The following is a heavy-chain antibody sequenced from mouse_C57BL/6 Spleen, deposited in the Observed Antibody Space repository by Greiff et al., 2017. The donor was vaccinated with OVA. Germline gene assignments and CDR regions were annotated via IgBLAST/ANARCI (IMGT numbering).Heavy chain of an antibody. CDR1: GFTFSNYW. CDR2: IRLKSDNYAT. Sequence: VQLKESGGGLVQPGGSMKLSCVASGFTFSNYWMNWVRQSPEKGLEWVAQIRLKSDNYATHYAESVKGRFTISSDDSKSSVYLQMNNLRAEDTGIYYCTGGGALDYWGQGTTLTVSS. V-gene: IGHV6-3*01. J-gene: IGHJ2*01. CDR3: TGGGALDY.